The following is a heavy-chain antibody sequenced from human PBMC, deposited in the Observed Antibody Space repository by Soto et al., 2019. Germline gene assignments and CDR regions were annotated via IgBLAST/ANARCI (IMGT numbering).Heavy chain of an antibody. Sequence: GSLRLSCAASGFSFSSSWMNWVRQAPGKGLEWVADIKEDGSEKYYVDSLKGRFTISRDNAKNSLYLQMNSLRAEDTAVYYCARGDYYDRRFDAWGQGTLVTVA. D-gene: IGHD3-22*01. J-gene: IGHJ5*02. CDR3: ARGDYYDRRFDA. V-gene: IGHV3-7*03. CDR2: IKEDGSEK. CDR1: GFSFSSSW.